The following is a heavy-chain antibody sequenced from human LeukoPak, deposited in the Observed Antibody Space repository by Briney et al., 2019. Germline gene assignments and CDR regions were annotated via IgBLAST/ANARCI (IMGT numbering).Heavy chain of an antibody. CDR3: AKDSAKWSSSSPFDY. CDR2: ISYDGSNK. D-gene: IGHD6-6*01. V-gene: IGHV3-30*18. J-gene: IGHJ4*02. Sequence: PGGSLRLSCAASGFTFSSYGIHWVRQAPGKGLEWVAVISYDGSNKYYADSVKGRFTISRDNSKNTLYLQMNSLRAEDTAVYYCAKDSAKWSSSSPFDYWGQGTLVTVSS. CDR1: GFTFSSYG.